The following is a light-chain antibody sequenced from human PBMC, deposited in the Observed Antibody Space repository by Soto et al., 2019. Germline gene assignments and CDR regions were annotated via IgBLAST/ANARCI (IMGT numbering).Light chain of an antibody. Sequence: EIVMTQSPVTLYVSPGERASISCRSSQSVSSNLAWYQQKPGQAPSLLIYGAFTRATGIPARFSGTGSGTEFTLTISSLQSEDFALYYCQQYNDWPLTFAQGTKVDI. V-gene: IGKV3-15*01. CDR1: QSVSSN. J-gene: IGKJ1*01. CDR3: QQYNDWPLT. CDR2: GAF.